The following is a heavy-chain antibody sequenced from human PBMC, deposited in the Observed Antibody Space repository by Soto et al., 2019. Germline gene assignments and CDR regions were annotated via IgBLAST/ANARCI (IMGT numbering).Heavy chain of an antibody. V-gene: IGHV4-34*01. D-gene: IGHD6-6*01. CDR3: ARLDSIAASRWGYYYYGMDV. CDR2: INHSGST. J-gene: IGHJ6*02. CDR1: GGSFSGYY. Sequence: SETLSLTCAVYGGSFSGYYWSWIRQPPGKGLEWIGEINHSGSTNYNQSLKSRVTISVDTSKNQFSLKLRSVTAADTAVYYCARLDSIAASRWGYYYYGMDVWGQGSTVTVSS.